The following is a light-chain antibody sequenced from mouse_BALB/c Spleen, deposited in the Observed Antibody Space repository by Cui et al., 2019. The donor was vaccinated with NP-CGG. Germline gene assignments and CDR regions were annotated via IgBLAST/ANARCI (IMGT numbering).Light chain of an antibody. Sequence: QADVTQESALTTSPGKTVTLTCRSSTGAVTTSNYANWVQEKPDHLFTGLIGGTNNRAPGVPARFSGSLIGDKAALTITWAQTEDEAIYFCALWYSNHWVFGGGTKLTVL. V-gene: IGLV1*01. CDR3: ALWYSNHWV. CDR2: GTN. J-gene: IGLJ1*01. CDR1: TGAVTTSNY.